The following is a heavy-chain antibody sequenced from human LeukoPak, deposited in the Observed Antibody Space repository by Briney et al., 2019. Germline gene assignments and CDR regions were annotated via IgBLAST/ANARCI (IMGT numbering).Heavy chain of an antibody. CDR1: GDSISSGDYY. V-gene: IGHV4-61*02. D-gene: IGHD3-10*01. CDR2: ISSSGST. J-gene: IGHJ6*03. CDR3: ARLLRVRGVIITYYYYYYMDV. Sequence: SQTLSLTCTVSGDSISSGDYYWSWIRQPAGKGLEWIGRISSSGSTNYNPSLKSRVTISVDTSKNQFSLKLSSVTAADTAVYYCARLLRVRGVIITYYYYYYMDVWGKGTTVTISS.